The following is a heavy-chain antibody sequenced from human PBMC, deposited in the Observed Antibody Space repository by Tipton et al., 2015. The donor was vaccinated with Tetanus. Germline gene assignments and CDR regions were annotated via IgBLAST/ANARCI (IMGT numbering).Heavy chain of an antibody. V-gene: IGHV4-39*02. Sequence: TLSLTCIVSGGSMSSGGHYGAWVRQSPGQGLEWIGSLTYSGRTYYNPSLKSRVTMAVDTSRKDFSVRLRSVTAADTAVYFCARLREVVSRSGWAFDHWGQGTLVAVSP. CDR3: ARLREVVSRSGWAFDH. CDR1: GGSMSSGGHY. J-gene: IGHJ5*02. D-gene: IGHD5/OR15-5a*01. CDR2: LTYSGRT.